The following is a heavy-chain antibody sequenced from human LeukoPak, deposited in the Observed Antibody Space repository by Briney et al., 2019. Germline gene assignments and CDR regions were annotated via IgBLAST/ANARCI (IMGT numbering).Heavy chain of an antibody. Sequence: PSETLSLTCTVSGGSISSYYWSWIRQPPGKGLEWIGYIYYSGSTNYNPSLKSRVTISVDTSKNQFSLKLSSVTAADTAVYYCARLTDSGTERGFDYWGQGTLVTVSS. CDR3: ARLTDSGTERGFDY. J-gene: IGHJ4*02. D-gene: IGHD1-26*01. V-gene: IGHV4-59*01. CDR2: IYYSGST. CDR1: GGSISSYY.